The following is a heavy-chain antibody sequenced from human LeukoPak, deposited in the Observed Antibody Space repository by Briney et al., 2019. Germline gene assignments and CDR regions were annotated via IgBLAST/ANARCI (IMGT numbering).Heavy chain of an antibody. V-gene: IGHV3-7*04. J-gene: IGHJ4*02. Sequence: GGSLRLSCAASGFTFSSYWMSWVRQAPGKGLEWVANIKQDGGEKYYVDSVKGRFTGSRDNAKNSLYLQMNSLRAEDTAVYYCARVAPFAVVPAAHFDYWGQGTLVTVSS. D-gene: IGHD2-2*01. CDR3: ARVAPFAVVPAAHFDY. CDR1: GFTFSSYW. CDR2: IKQDGGEK.